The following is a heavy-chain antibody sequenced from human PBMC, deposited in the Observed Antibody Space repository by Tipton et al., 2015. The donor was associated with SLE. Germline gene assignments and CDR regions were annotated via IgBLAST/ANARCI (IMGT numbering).Heavy chain of an antibody. Sequence: SLRLSCAASGFTFSSYGMHWVRQAPGKGLEWVAFIRYDGSNKYYADSVKGRFTISRDNSKNTLYLQMNSLRAEDTAVYYCASEYSSSSEAWDYWGQGTLVTVSS. CDR2: IRYDGSNK. J-gene: IGHJ4*02. V-gene: IGHV3-33*01. CDR1: GFTFSSYG. CDR3: ASEYSSSSEAWDY. D-gene: IGHD6-6*01.